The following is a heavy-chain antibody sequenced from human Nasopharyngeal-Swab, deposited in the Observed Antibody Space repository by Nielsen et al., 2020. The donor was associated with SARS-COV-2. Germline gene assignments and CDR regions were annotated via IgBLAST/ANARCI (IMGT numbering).Heavy chain of an antibody. V-gene: IGHV2-70*11. J-gene: IGHJ4*02. Sequence: SGPTLVKPTQTLTLTCTFSGFSLSTSGMCVSWIRQPPGKALEWLARIDWDDDKYYSTSLKTRLTISKDTSKNQVVLTMTNMDPVDTATYYCAWISSGWYRGYYFDYWGQGTLVTVSS. CDR3: AWISSGWYRGYYFDY. CDR2: IDWDDDK. CDR1: GFSLSTSGMC. D-gene: IGHD6-19*01.